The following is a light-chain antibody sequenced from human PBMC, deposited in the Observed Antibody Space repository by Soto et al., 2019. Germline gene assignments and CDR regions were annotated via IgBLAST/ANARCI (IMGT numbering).Light chain of an antibody. J-gene: IGKJ2*01. CDR2: WAS. Sequence: DTVMTQSPDSLAVSLGERATINCKSSQSVFHSANNMNYLAWYQQKPGQSPKLLISWASIRDSGVPDRFSGSGSGTDFTLAINSLQAEDAAVYYCQQFYNTPPYTFGQGTRLEIK. CDR3: QQFYNTPPYT. CDR1: QSVFHSANNMNY. V-gene: IGKV4-1*01.